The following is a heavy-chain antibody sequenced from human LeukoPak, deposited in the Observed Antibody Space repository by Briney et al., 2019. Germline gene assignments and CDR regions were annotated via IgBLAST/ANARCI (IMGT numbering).Heavy chain of an antibody. CDR3: AKSKVSGSSNYFDY. CDR1: GFTFSSYW. Sequence: GGSLRLSCAASGFTFSSYWMSWVRQAPGKGLEWVANIKQDGSEKYYVDSVKGRFTISRDNAKNSLYLQMNSLRAEDTAVYYCAKSKVSGSSNYFDYWGQGTLVTVSS. J-gene: IGHJ4*02. CDR2: IKQDGSEK. V-gene: IGHV3-7*01. D-gene: IGHD1-26*01.